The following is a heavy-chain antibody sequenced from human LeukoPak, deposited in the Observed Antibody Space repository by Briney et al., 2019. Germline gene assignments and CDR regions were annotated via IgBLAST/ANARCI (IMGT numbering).Heavy chain of an antibody. CDR2: INPNSGGT. CDR1: GYTFTGYY. CDR3: AVTTVVTPLFDY. Sequence: ASVEVSCKASGYTFTGYYMHWVRQAPGQGLEWMGWINPNSGGTNYAQKFQGRVTMTRDTSISTAYMELSRLRSDDTAVYYCAVTTVVTPLFDYWGQGTLVTVSS. J-gene: IGHJ4*02. V-gene: IGHV1-2*02. D-gene: IGHD4-23*01.